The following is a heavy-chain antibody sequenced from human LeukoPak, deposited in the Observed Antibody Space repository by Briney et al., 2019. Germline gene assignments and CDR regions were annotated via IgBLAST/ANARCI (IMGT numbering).Heavy chain of an antibody. CDR3: AKAHQEHSIAVALPFDY. Sequence: GGSLRLSCAASGFTFSSYAMSWVRQAPGKGLEWVSAISGSGGSTYYADSVKGRFTISRDNSKNTLYLQMNSLRAEDTAVYYCAKAHQEHSIAVALPFDYWGQGTLVTVSS. D-gene: IGHD6-19*01. CDR2: ISGSGGST. CDR1: GFTFSSYA. J-gene: IGHJ4*02. V-gene: IGHV3-23*01.